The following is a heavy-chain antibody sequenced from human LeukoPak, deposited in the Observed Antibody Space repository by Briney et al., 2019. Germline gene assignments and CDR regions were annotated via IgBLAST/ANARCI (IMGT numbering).Heavy chain of an antibody. CDR2: ISSSSSYI. CDR1: GFTFSSYS. J-gene: IGHJ4*02. D-gene: IGHD6-19*01. CDR3: ARGGAVAPKFNFDY. V-gene: IGHV3-21*01. Sequence: GSLRLSCAASGFTFSSYSMNWVRQAPGKGLEWVSSISSSSSYIYYADSVKGRFTISRDNAKNSLYLQMNSLRAEDTAVYYCARGGAVAPKFNFDYWAREPWSPSPQ.